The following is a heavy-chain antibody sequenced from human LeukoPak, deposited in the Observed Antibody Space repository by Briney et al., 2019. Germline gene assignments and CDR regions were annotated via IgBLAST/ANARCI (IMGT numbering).Heavy chain of an antibody. CDR2: ISWNSGSI. V-gene: IGHV3-9*01. J-gene: IGHJ4*02. CDR3: AKDFGLGSGYYHALDS. CDR1: GFTFDDYA. Sequence: GRSLRLSCAASGFTFDDYAMHWVRQAPGKGLEWVSGISWNSGSIGYADSVKGRFTISRDNAKNSLYLQMNSLRAEDTALYYCAKDFGLGSGYYHALDSWGQGTLVTVSS. D-gene: IGHD3-22*01.